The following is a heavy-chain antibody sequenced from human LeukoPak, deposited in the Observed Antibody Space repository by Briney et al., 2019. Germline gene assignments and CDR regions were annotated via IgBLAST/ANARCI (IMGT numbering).Heavy chain of an antibody. CDR2: IKEDGSDK. V-gene: IGHV3-7*01. CDR1: GFXXXXYW. J-gene: IGHJ4*02. CDR3: ATWGSIFGVTFFDF. D-gene: IGHD3-3*01. Sequence: SGFXXXXYWMSWVRQAPGKGLEWVATIKEDGSDKHYVDSARGRFTISRDNAKNSLYLQMNALRADDTAVYYCATWGSIFGVTFFDFWGQGTLVTVSS.